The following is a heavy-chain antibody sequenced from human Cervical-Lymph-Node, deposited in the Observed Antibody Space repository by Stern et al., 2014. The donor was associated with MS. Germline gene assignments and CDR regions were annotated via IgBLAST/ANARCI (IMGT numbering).Heavy chain of an antibody. V-gene: IGHV3-21*01. CDR3: ARDSSSWYAIDY. Sequence: VQLVQSGGGLVKPGGSLRLSCAASGFTFSSYSMNWVRQATGKGLEWVSSISSSSSYIYYADSVKGRFTISRDNAKNSLYLQMNSLRAEDTAVYYCARDSSSWYAIDYWGQGTLVTVSS. CDR2: ISSSSSYI. CDR1: GFTFSSYS. J-gene: IGHJ4*02. D-gene: IGHD6-13*01.